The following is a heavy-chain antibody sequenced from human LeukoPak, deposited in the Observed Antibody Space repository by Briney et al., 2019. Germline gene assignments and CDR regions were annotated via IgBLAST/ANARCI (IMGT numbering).Heavy chain of an antibody. J-gene: IGHJ4*02. D-gene: IGHD3-22*01. CDR3: AKSHWGNYYDSSGSPY. CDR2: ISGSGGST. V-gene: IGHV3-23*01. Sequence: GALRLSCAASGFTFSSYAVSWVRQAPGKGLEWVSAISGSGGSTYYADSVKGRFTISRDNSKNTLYLQMNSLRAEDTAVYYCAKSHWGNYYDSSGSPYWGQGTLVTVSS. CDR1: GFTFSSYA.